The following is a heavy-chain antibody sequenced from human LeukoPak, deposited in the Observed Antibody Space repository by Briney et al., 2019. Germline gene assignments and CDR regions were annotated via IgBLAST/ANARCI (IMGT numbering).Heavy chain of an antibody. V-gene: IGHV3-23*01. Sequence: GGSLKLSCAASGFTFSSYAMSWVRQAPGKGLEWVSAISGSGGSTYYADSVKGRFTISRDNSKNTLYLQMNSLRAEDTAIYYCARDLNNGSYHWFDPWGQGTLVTVSS. CDR3: ARDLNNGSYHWFDP. D-gene: IGHD1-26*01. CDR2: ISGSGGST. J-gene: IGHJ5*02. CDR1: GFTFSSYA.